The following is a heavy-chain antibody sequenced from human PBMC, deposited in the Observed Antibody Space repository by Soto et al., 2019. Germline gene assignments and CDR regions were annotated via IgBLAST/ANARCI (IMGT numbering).Heavy chain of an antibody. CDR1: SGSMSSSLNH. V-gene: IGHV4-39*01. Sequence: SETLSLTFIVSSGSMSSSLNHWGLIRQPPXKXXEWFGNINYSGSNYYNKSLKSRITIYVDKSKNQFSLTLSSVTAEETAVYYCAKLAGYCSGNSCYGHYAMDVWGQGTTVTVSS. CDR2: INYSGSN. CDR3: AKLAGYCSGNSCYGHYAMDV. J-gene: IGHJ6*02. D-gene: IGHD2-2*01.